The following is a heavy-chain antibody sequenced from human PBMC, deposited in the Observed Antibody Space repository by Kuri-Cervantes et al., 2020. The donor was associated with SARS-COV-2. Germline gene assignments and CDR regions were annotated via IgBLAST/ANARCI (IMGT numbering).Heavy chain of an antibody. V-gene: IGHV3-48*01. J-gene: IGHJ6*02. CDR3: ARDLYVYGMDV. D-gene: IGHD3-16*01. CDR1: GFTFSSYS. Sequence: GESLKISCAASGFTFSSYSMNWVRQAPGKGLEWVSYIGSAGNIIYYAESVKGRFTISRHNSKNTLYLQMNSLRAEDTAVYYCARDLYVYGMDVWGQGTTVTVSS. CDR2: IGSAGNII.